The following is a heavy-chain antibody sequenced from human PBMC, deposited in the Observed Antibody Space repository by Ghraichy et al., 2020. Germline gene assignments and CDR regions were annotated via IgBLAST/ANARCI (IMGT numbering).Heavy chain of an antibody. D-gene: IGHD6-13*01. CDR2: ICYSGNS. Sequence: SETLSLTCIVSGGSISSYCWSWIRQPPGQGLECIGYICYSGNSNYNPSLRSRVTISLDTSKDQFSLTLRSVTAADTAMYYCARETEQQLGNWFDPWGQGTLVTVSS. CDR1: GGSISSYC. V-gene: IGHV4-59*01. CDR3: ARETEQQLGNWFDP. J-gene: IGHJ5*02.